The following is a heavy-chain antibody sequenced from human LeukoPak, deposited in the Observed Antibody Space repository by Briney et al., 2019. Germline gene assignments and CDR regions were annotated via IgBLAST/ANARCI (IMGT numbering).Heavy chain of an antibody. CDR1: GYTLTGYY. D-gene: IGHD2-15*01. CDR2: INPNSGGT. V-gene: IGHV1-2*02. CDR3: AKRQYCSGGSCYSPKFLYYYYGMDV. J-gene: IGHJ6*02. Sequence: ASVKVSCKASGYTLTGYYIHWVRQAPGQGLEWMGWINPNSGGTNYAQKLQGRVTMTRDTSISTAYMELSRLRSDDTAVYYCAKRQYCSGGSCYSPKFLYYYYGMDVWGQGTTVTVSS.